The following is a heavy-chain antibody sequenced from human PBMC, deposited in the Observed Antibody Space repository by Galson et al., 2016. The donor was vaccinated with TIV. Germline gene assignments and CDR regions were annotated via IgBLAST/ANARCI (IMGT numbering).Heavy chain of an antibody. J-gene: IGHJ4*02. CDR3: AKDGRTDFLDLEY. Sequence: SLRLSCAASGFTFSHVGMHWVRQAPGKGLEWLAFIRNDATKTYYAESVKGRFTISRDQSRSALYLQMNALRGDDTAMYYCAKDGRTDFLDLEYWGQGTLVTVSS. V-gene: IGHV3-30*02. CDR1: GFTFSHVG. CDR2: IRNDATKT. D-gene: IGHD1-1*01.